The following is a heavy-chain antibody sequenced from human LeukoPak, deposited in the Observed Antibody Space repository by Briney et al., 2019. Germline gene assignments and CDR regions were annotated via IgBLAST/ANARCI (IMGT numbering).Heavy chain of an antibody. CDR3: ARQAADYYGSGSYDWWLDP. V-gene: IGHV3-7*01. J-gene: IGHJ5*02. CDR1: RSTLSSYW. CDR2: IKQDGSEK. Sequence: PGGSLRLSRAASRSTLSSYWMSWVRHAPGKGREWVDNIKQDGSEKYHVDSVKGRYTVSRDNAKNLLFLQVNSLRVEDTAEYHCARQAADYYGSGSYDWWLDPWGQGTLVTVSS. D-gene: IGHD3-10*01.